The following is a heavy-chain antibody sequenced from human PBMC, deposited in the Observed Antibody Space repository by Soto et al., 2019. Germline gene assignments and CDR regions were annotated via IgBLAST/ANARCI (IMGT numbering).Heavy chain of an antibody. CDR3: AKTGLVIAAAKALQKYYFDY. D-gene: IGHD6-13*01. J-gene: IGHJ4*02. Sequence: GGSLRLSCAASGFTFDDYAMHWVRQAPGKGLEWVSGISWNSGSIGYADSVKGRFTISRDNAKNSLYLQMNSLRAEDTALYYCAKTGLVIAAAKALQKYYFDYWGQGTLVTVSS. CDR2: ISWNSGSI. CDR1: GFTFDDYA. V-gene: IGHV3-9*01.